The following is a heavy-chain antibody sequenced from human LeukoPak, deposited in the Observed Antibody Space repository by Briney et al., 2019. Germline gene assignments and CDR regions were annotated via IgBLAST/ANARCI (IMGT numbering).Heavy chain of an antibody. CDR1: GGTFSSYA. D-gene: IGHD6-13*01. CDR2: IIPIFGTA. Sequence: ASVKVSCKASGGTFSSYAISWVRQAPGQGLEWMGGIIPIFGTANYAQKFQGRVTITADESTSTAYMELSSLRSEDTAVYYCARGSSPAPRAGDAFDIWGQGTMVTVSS. J-gene: IGHJ3*02. V-gene: IGHV1-69*13. CDR3: ARGSSPAPRAGDAFDI.